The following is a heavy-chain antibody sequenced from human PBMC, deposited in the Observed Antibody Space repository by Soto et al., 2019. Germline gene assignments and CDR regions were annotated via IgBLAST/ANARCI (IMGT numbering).Heavy chain of an antibody. V-gene: IGHV3-64*01. CDR1: GFTFSSYA. J-gene: IGHJ3*02. Sequence: GGSLRLSCAASGFTFSSYAMHWVRQAPGKGLEYVSGISSNGGSTYYANSVKGRFTISRDNSKNTLYLQMGSLRAEDMAVYYCARARLTILYAFDIWGQGTMVTVSS. CDR2: ISSNGGST. D-gene: IGHD3-3*01. CDR3: ARARLTILYAFDI.